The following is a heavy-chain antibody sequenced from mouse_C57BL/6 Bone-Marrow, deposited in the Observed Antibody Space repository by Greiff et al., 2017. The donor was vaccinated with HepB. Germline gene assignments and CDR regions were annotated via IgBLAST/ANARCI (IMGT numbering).Heavy chain of an antibody. V-gene: IGHV5-6*01. CDR3: ASLYYSNYLYY. J-gene: IGHJ2*01. CDR1: GFPFSSYG. D-gene: IGHD2-5*01. Sequence: EVKVVESGGDLVKPGGSLKLSCAASGFPFSSYGMSWVRQTPDKRLEWVATISSGGSYTYYPDSVKGRFTISRDNAKNTLYLQMSSLKSEDTAMYYCASLYYSNYLYYWGQGTTLTVSS. CDR2: ISSGGSYT.